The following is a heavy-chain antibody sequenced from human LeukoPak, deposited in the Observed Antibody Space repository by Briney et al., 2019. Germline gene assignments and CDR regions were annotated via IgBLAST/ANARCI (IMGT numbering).Heavy chain of an antibody. CDR1: GFTFSSYA. Sequence: PGGSLRLSCAASGFTFSSYAMSWVRQAPGKGLEWVSAISGSGGSTYYADSVKGRYTISRDNSKNTLYLQMNSLRAEDTAVYYCAKDDTMIVVVIISFDYRGQGTLVTVSS. V-gene: IGHV3-23*01. D-gene: IGHD3-22*01. CDR2: ISGSGGST. J-gene: IGHJ4*02. CDR3: AKDDTMIVVVIISFDY.